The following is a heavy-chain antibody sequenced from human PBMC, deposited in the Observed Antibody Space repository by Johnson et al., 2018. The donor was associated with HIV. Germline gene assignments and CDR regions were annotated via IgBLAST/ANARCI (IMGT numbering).Heavy chain of an antibody. V-gene: IGHV3-30*04. CDR2: ISYDGSNK. Sequence: QVQLVESGVGVVQPGRSLRLSCAASGFTFSSYAMHWVRQAPGKGLEWVAVISYDGSNKYYADSVKGRFTISRDNSKNTLYLQMNSLRAEDTAVYYCARAGVVFSTASHDAFDIWGQGTMVTVSS. CDR1: GFTFSSYA. D-gene: IGHD2-21*01. J-gene: IGHJ3*02. CDR3: ARAGVVFSTASHDAFDI.